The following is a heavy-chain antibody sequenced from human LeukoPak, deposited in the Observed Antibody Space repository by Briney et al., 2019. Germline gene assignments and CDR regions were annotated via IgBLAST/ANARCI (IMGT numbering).Heavy chain of an antibody. CDR1: GGSIISGDYY. CDR2: IYQSGST. V-gene: IGHV4-30-4*01. CDR3: ARSSSLGED. D-gene: IGHD3-16*01. J-gene: IGHJ4*02. Sequence: SQTLSLTCTVSGGSIISGDYYWSWIRQPPGKGLEWIGYIYQSGSTYYNPSLKSRLTIPVDTSKNQVSLKLSSVTAADTAVYYCARSSSLGEDWGQGTLVTVSS.